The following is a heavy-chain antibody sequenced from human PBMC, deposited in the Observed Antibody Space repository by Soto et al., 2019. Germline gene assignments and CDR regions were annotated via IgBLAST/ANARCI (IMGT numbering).Heavy chain of an antibody. CDR3: AKGGDWNYKKGFDF. V-gene: IGHV3-9*01. J-gene: IGHJ3*01. CDR2: ISWNTGSI. CDR1: GFTFDYYA. Sequence: PGGSRRLSCAASGFTFDYYAMHWVGQASGKGLEWVSGISWNTGSIGYADSVKGRFIISRDNAKNSLFLQMNSLRAEDTALYYCAKGGDWNYKKGFDFWGQGTMVTVSS. D-gene: IGHD1-7*01.